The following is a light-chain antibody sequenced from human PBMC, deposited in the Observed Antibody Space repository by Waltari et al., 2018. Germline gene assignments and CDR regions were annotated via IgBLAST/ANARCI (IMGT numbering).Light chain of an antibody. J-gene: IGLJ1*01. CDR3: AAWDDSLNGFYV. CDR1: SSNIGGNA. Sequence: QSVLTQPPSASGTPGQRVTISCSGSSSNIGGNAVNWYQHLPGTAPKLLIYNNSRRPSGVPVRFSGSTSGTSASLAISELQSGDEADYYCAAWDDSLNGFYVFGTGTKVTVL. CDR2: NNS. V-gene: IGLV1-44*01.